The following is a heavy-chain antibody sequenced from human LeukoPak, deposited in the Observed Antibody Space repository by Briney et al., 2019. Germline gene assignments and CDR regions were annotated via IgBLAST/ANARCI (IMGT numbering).Heavy chain of an antibody. CDR3: ARSPPVPSYYYGYFDY. J-gene: IGHJ4*02. Sequence: SETPSLTCTVSGGSISSYYWSWIRQPPGKGLEWIGYIYYSGSTNYNPSLKSRVTISVDTSKNQFSLKLSSVTAADTAVYYCARSPPVPSYYYGYFDYWGQGTLVTVSS. D-gene: IGHD3-10*01. V-gene: IGHV4-59*01. CDR1: GGSISSYY. CDR2: IYYSGST.